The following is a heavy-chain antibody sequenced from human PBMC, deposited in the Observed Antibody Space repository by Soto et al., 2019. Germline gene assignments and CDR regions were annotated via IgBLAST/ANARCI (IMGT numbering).Heavy chain of an antibody. D-gene: IGHD5-12*01. CDR3: ARFASGKSAST. V-gene: IGHV3-7*05. CDR2: IKYDGSEE. Sequence: EVQVVESGGGLVQPGGSLRLSCAGSGFTFSDYWMSWARQAPGKGLEWVANIKYDGSEEYYVDSVRGRFTISRDNARNSLHLQMNSLRADDTAVYYCARFASGKSASTWGQGTLVTVSS. CDR1: GFTFSDYW. J-gene: IGHJ5*02.